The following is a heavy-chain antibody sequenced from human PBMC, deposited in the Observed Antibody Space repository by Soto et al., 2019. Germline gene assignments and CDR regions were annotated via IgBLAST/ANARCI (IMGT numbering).Heavy chain of an antibody. CDR2: IYHSGST. CDR3: ARRSGGDYNWFDP. D-gene: IGHD2-21*02. V-gene: IGHV4-4*02. J-gene: IGHJ5*02. CDR1: GGSISSSNW. Sequence: ETLSLTCAVSGGSISSSNWWSWVRQPPGKGLEWIGEIYHSGSTNYNPSLKSRVTISVDKSKNQFSLKLSSVTAADTAVYYCARRSGGDYNWFDPWGQGTLVTVSS.